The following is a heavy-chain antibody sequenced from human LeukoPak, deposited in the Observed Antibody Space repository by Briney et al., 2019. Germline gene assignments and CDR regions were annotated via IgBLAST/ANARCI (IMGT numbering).Heavy chain of an antibody. J-gene: IGHJ4*02. CDR3: ARLSGWSHRYLDS. V-gene: IGHV4-59*01. D-gene: IGHD6-19*01. CDR2: INYSGST. Sequence: SETLSLTCSVSGDSITSYYWSWIRQPPGKGLEYIGYINYSGSTNYNPSLKSRVTISVDMSKNQFSLKLSSVTAADTAVYYCARLSGWSHRYLDSWGQGTLVTVSS. CDR1: GDSITSYY.